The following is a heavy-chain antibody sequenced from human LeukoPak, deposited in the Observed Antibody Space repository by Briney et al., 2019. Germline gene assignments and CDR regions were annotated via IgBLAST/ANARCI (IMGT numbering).Heavy chain of an antibody. CDR3: ATVNLGQGVYYFDY. CDR1: GYTLTELS. J-gene: IGHJ4*02. Sequence: ASVTVSCKVSGYTLTELSMHWVRQAPGKGLEWMGGFDPEDGETIYAQKFQGRVTMTEDTSTDTAYMELSSLRSEDTAVYYCATVNLGQGVYYFDYWGQGTLVTVSS. CDR2: FDPEDGET. V-gene: IGHV1-24*01. D-gene: IGHD6-13*01.